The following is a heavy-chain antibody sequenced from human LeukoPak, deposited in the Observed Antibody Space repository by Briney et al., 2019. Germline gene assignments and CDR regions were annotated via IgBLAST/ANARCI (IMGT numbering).Heavy chain of an antibody. J-gene: IGHJ4*02. CDR3: ARAYHLNPYYYDSSGHGG. D-gene: IGHD3-22*01. V-gene: IGHV3-30*02. CDR2: IRYDGSNK. Sequence: GGSLRLSCAASGFTFSYYGMHWVRQAPGKGLEWVAFIRYDGSNKYYVDSVKGRFTISRDNSKNTLYLQMNSLRTEDTAVYYCARAYHLNPYYYDSSGHGGWGQGTLVTVSS. CDR1: GFTFSYYG.